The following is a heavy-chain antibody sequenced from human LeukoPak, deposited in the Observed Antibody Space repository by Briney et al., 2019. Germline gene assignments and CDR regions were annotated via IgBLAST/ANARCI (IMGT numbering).Heavy chain of an antibody. V-gene: IGHV3-7*03. CDR3: ARAMNY. CDR1: GFTFSDYW. CDR2: IKQDGSEK. J-gene: IGHJ4*02. Sequence: GGSLRLSCAASGFTFSDYWMTWVRQAPGKGLEWVANIKQDGSEKYYVDSVKGRFTISRDNAKNPLYLQMNSLRAEDTAVYYCARAMNYWGQGTLVTVSS.